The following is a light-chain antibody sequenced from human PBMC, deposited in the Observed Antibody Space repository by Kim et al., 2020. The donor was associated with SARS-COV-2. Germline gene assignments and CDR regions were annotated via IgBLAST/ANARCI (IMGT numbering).Light chain of an antibody. CDR1: QSVRNN. J-gene: IGKJ2*01. V-gene: IGKV3-15*01. CDR2: GAS. Sequence: VSPGESATLSCRASQSVRNNLAWYQPTPGQAPRLLIYGASTRATGIPARFSGSGSGTEFTLIISSLQSEDFAVYYCQQYNNWPPFTFGQGTKLEI. CDR3: QQYNNWPPFT.